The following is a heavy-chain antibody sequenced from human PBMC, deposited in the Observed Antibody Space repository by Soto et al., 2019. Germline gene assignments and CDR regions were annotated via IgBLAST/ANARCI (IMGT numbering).Heavy chain of an antibody. CDR3: ARALPGGRDYRYYFDY. CDR2: IYFSGST. J-gene: IGHJ4*02. CDR1: GGSISSGDYY. Sequence: PSETLSLTCTVSGGSISSGDYYWSWIRQPPGNGLEWIGYIYFSGSTYYNPSLKSRVTILVDTFKNQFSLKLSFVTAADTAVYYCARALPGGRDYRYYFDYWGQGTLVTVSS. D-gene: IGHD4-17*01. V-gene: IGHV4-30-4*01.